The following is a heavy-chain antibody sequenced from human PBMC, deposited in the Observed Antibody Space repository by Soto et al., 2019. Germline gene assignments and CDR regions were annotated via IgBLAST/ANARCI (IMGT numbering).Heavy chain of an antibody. D-gene: IGHD6-13*01. Sequence: QVQLQESGPGLVKPSQTLSLTCTVSGGSISSGDYYWSWIRQPPGKGLAWIGYIYYSGSTYYNPSLKSRVTISVDTSQNQFSLKLSSVTAADTAVYSCARERPDGSRLDPWGQGTLVTVSS. J-gene: IGHJ5*02. CDR1: GGSISSGDYY. V-gene: IGHV4-30-4*01. CDR2: IYYSGST. CDR3: ARERPDGSRLDP.